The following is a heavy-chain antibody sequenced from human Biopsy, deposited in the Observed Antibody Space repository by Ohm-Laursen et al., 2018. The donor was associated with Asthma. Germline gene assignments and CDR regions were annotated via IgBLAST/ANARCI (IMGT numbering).Heavy chain of an antibody. D-gene: IGHD6-13*01. Sequence: SDTLSLTCGLSSGSGGYMRSGNYYWGWIRQPPGKGLEWIGSIYYSGTTYYNPSLESRVTVSADTSKNQFSLKLTSVTAADTAVYYCVRGSSSWHHGPFHYYYGLDVWGQGTTATVYS. CDR3: VRGSSSWHHGPFHYYYGLDV. J-gene: IGHJ6*02. CDR1: GGYMRSGNYY. V-gene: IGHV4-39*01. CDR2: IYYSGTT.